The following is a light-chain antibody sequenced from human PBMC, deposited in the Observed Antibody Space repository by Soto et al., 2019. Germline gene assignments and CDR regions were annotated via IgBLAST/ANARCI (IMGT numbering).Light chain of an antibody. CDR2: GAS. CDR3: QQYGSSPTWT. Sequence: PGERATLSCRASQSVSSSYLAWYQQKPGQAPRLRIHGASSRATGIPDRFSGSVSGTDFTLTISRLEPEDFAVYYCQQYGSSPTWTFGQGTKVEIK. CDR1: QSVSSSY. J-gene: IGKJ1*01. V-gene: IGKV3-20*01.